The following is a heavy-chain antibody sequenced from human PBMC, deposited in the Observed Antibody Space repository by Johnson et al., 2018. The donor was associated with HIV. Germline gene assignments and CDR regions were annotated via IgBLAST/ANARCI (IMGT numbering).Heavy chain of an antibody. CDR3: AGERHYYGSVRPRERQGDAFDI. Sequence: QVQLVESGGGVVQPGGSLRLSCAASGFTFSDYYMSWIRQAPGKGLEWVSGISWNSGNKGYVDSVKGRFTISRDNAKNSLYLQMNSLRAEGTAVYFCAGERHYYGSVRPRERQGDAFDIWGQGTMVTVAS. D-gene: IGHD3-10*01. V-gene: IGHV3-11*06. CDR1: GFTFSDYY. J-gene: IGHJ3*02. CDR2: ISWNSGNK.